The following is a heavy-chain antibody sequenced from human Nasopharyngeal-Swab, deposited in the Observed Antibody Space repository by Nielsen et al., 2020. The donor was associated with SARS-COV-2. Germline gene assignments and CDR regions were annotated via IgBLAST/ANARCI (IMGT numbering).Heavy chain of an antibody. CDR1: GFTFSSYG. CDR2: ISYDGSNK. V-gene: IGHV3-30*03. Sequence: GESLKISCAASGFTFSSYGMHWVRQAPGKGLEWVAVISYDGSNKYYADSVKGRFTISRDNAKNSLYLQMNSLRAEDTAVYYCARERRPKGHYYYGMDVWGQGTTVTVSS. CDR3: ARERRPKGHYYYGMDV. J-gene: IGHJ6*02.